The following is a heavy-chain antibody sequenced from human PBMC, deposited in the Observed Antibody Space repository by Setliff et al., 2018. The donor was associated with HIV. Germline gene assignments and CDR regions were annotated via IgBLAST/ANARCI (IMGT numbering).Heavy chain of an antibody. J-gene: IGHJ5*02. CDR3: ASRVYYYDSSGYLREEGFDP. D-gene: IGHD3-22*01. CDR2: IYYSGST. V-gene: IGHV4-39*01. CDR1: GGSISRYY. Sequence: SETLSLTCTVSGGSISRYYWSWIRQPPGKGLEWIGSIYYSGSTYYNPSLKSRVTISVDTSKNQFSLKLSSVTAADAAVYYCASRVYYYDSSGYLREEGFDPWGQGTLVTVSS.